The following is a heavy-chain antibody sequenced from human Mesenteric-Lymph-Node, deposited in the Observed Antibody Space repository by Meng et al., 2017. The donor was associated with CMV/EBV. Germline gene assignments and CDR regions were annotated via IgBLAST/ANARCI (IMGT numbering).Heavy chain of an antibody. CDR1: GFTFSSHA. D-gene: IGHD6-19*01. J-gene: IGHJ6*02. Sequence: GESLKISCAASGFTFSSHAMHWVRQAPGKGLEWVAVTSYDGNSQYYTDSVKGRFTISRDNSKNTLYLQMNSLRAEDTAVYYCARAKAGAYYYYGMDVWGQGTTVTVSS. CDR3: ARAKAGAYYYYGMDV. CDR2: TSYDGNSQ. V-gene: IGHV3-30*04.